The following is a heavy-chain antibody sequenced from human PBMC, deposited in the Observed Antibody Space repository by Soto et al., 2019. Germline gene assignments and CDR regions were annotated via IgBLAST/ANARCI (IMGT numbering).Heavy chain of an antibody. J-gene: IGHJ6*02. CDR1: GFTFSSYA. V-gene: IGHV3-30-3*01. CDR3: ARXRXXXXYXXYGMDV. D-gene: IGHD3-10*01. CDR2: ISYDGSNK. Sequence: QVQLVESGGGVVQPGRSLRLSCAASGFTFSSYAMHWVRQAPGKGLEWVAVISYDGSNKYYADSVKGRFTISRDNSKNTLYVQMNSLRXEDTAVXYCARXRXXXXYXXYGMDVWGQGTTVTVSS.